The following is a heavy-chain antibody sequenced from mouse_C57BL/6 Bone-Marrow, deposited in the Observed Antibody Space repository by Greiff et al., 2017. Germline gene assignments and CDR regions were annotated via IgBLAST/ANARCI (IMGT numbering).Heavy chain of an antibody. CDR2: IHPNSGST. Sequence: QVQLQQPGAELVKPGASVKLSCKASGYTFTSYWMHWVKQRPGQGLEWIGIIHPNSGSTNYNEKFKSKATLTVDKSSSTAYMQLSSLTSEDSAVYYCARATMGSCFAYWGQGTLVTVSA. J-gene: IGHJ3*01. CDR3: ARATMGSCFAY. CDR1: GYTFTSYW. D-gene: IGHD1-1*02. V-gene: IGHV1-64*01.